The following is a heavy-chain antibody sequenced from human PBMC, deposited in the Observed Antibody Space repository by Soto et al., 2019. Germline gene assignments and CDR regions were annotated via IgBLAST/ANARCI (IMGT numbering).Heavy chain of an antibody. CDR3: ARRCSGGSCYSSQYFYGMDA. Sequence: GESLKISCKGSGYSFTNYWIAWVRQMPGKGLEWMAIIYPGDSETKYSPSFQGQVTISADKYISTAYLQWSSLKASDTATYYCARRCSGGSCYSSQYFYGMDAWGQGTTVTVS. CDR2: IYPGDSET. J-gene: IGHJ6*02. CDR1: GYSFTNYW. V-gene: IGHV5-51*01. D-gene: IGHD2-15*01.